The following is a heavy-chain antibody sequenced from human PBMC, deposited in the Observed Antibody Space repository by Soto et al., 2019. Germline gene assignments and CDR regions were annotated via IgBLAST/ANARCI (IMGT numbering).Heavy chain of an antibody. CDR1: GYSFTSYW. CDR2: IDPSDSYT. Sequence: GESLKISCQGSGYSFTSYWISWVRQMPGKGLEWMGRIDPSDSYTNYSPYFQGHVTISADKSISTAYLQWSSLKASDTAIYYCASIPRGYCSSTSCRELGNYYGMDVWGQGTTVTVSS. V-gene: IGHV5-10-1*01. CDR3: ASIPRGYCSSTSCRELGNYYGMDV. J-gene: IGHJ6*02. D-gene: IGHD2-2*01.